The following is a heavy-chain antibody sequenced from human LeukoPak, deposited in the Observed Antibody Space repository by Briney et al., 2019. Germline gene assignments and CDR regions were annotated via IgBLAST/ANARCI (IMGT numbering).Heavy chain of an antibody. J-gene: IGHJ4*02. CDR1: GFTFSSYA. V-gene: IGHV3-30*04. CDR3: ARDRMLDY. D-gene: IGHD2-8*01. CDR2: ISYDGSNK. Sequence: GGSLRLSCAASGFTFSSYAMHWVRQAPGKGLEWVAVISYDGSNKYYADSVKGRFTISRDNSKNTLYLQMNSLTAEDTAPYYCARDRMLDYWGQGTLVTVSS.